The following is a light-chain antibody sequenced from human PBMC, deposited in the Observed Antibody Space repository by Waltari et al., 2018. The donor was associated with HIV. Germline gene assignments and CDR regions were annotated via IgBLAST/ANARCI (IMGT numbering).Light chain of an antibody. Sequence: NFMLTQPHSVSESPGKTVTISCTRSSGSIASNYVQWYQHRPGSSPTTMIYKDDQRPSGVPDRFSGSIDSSSNSASLTISGLRPEDEADYYCQSYDNDNPVLFGGGTKLTVL. CDR1: SGSIASNY. J-gene: IGLJ2*01. V-gene: IGLV6-57*01. CDR2: KDD. CDR3: QSYDNDNPVL.